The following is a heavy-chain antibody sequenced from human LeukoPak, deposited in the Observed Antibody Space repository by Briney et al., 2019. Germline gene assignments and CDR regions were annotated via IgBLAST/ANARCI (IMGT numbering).Heavy chain of an antibody. CDR3: ARGPGIAVAGVFDY. Sequence: ASVKVSCKASGYTFTSYGINWVRQAPGQGLEWMGWISGHNGHTNYVQKMQSRVTMTTDTSTNTAYMELRNLTSDDTAVYYCARGPGIAVAGVFDYWGQGSLVTVSS. J-gene: IGHJ4*02. CDR1: GYTFTSYG. CDR2: ISGHNGHT. D-gene: IGHD6-19*01. V-gene: IGHV1-18*04.